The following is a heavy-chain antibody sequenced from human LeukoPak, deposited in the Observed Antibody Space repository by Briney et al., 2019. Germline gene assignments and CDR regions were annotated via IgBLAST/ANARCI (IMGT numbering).Heavy chain of an antibody. V-gene: IGHV3-21*01. CDR2: ISSSSSYI. CDR1: GFTFSSYS. CDR3: ARDLVLCGGDCYTTTYFDY. J-gene: IGHJ4*02. D-gene: IGHD2-21*02. Sequence: PGGSLRLSCAASGFTFSSYSMNWVRQAPGKGLEWVSSISSSSSYIYYADSVKGRFTISRDNAKNSLYLQMNSLRAEDTAVYYCARDLVLCGGDCYTTTYFDYWGQGALVTVSS.